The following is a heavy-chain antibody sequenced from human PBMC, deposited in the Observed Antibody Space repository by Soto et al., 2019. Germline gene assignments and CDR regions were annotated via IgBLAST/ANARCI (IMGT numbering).Heavy chain of an antibody. CDR2: ISAYNGNT. CDR1: GYTFTSYG. Sequence: ASVKVSCKASGYTFTSYGISWVRQAPGQGLEWMGWISAYNGNTNYAQKLQGRVTMTTDTSTSTAYMELRSLRSDDTAVYYCARGYSSSWYYYYYGMDVWDQGTTVTVSS. V-gene: IGHV1-18*01. CDR3: ARGYSSSWYYYYYGMDV. J-gene: IGHJ6*02. D-gene: IGHD6-13*01.